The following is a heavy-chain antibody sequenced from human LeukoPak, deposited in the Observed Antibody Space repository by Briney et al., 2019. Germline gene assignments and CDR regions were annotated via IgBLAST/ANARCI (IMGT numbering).Heavy chain of an antibody. CDR3: AKDNADYPIYYFDS. V-gene: IGHV3-23*01. CDR2: ISASGGGK. D-gene: IGHD3-16*01. Sequence: GGSLRLSCAASGFTFSTYAMIWVRQAPGKGLEWVSGISASGGGKFYADSVKGRFTISRDKSKSTVSLQMNSLRAEDAAVYYCAKDNADYPIYYFDSWGQGILVTVSS. CDR1: GFTFSTYA. J-gene: IGHJ4*02.